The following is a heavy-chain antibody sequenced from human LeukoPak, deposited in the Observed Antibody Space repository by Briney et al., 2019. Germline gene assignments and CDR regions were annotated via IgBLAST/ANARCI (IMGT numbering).Heavy chain of an antibody. CDR1: GFTFSSYA. D-gene: IGHD3-22*01. Sequence: GGSLRLSCAASGFTFSSYAMHWVRQAPGKGLEWVSGISWNSGSIGYADSVKGRFTISRDNAKNSLYLQMNSLRAEDTALYYCAKDMSPTLRNYYDSSGYLYYYGMDVWGQGTTVTVSS. J-gene: IGHJ6*02. V-gene: IGHV3-9*01. CDR2: ISWNSGSI. CDR3: AKDMSPTLRNYYDSSGYLYYYGMDV.